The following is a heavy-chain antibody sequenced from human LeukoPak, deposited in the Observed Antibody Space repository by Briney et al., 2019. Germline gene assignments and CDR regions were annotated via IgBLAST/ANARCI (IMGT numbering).Heavy chain of an antibody. Sequence: PGGSLRLSCAASGFTFSSYGMHWVRQAPGKGLEWVAVIWYDGSNKYYADSVKGRFTISRDNSKNTLYLQMNSLRAEDTAVYYCAKDRGRSFFFDPWGQGTLVTVSS. V-gene: IGHV3-30*02. J-gene: IGHJ5*02. D-gene: IGHD2-15*01. CDR2: IWYDGSNK. CDR1: GFTFSSYG. CDR3: AKDRGRSFFFDP.